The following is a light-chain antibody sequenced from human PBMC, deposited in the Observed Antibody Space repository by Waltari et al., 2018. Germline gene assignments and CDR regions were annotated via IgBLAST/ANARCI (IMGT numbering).Light chain of an antibody. CDR2: RAS. J-gene: IGKJ5*01. CDR1: QTISSW. CDR3: QQYNSYSIT. Sequence: DIQMTQSPSTLSASVGDRVTITCRASQTISSWLAWYQQQPGKAPRLLIYRASTLESGVPSRFSGSRSGTEFTLTISSLQPDDFATYYCQQYNSYSITFGQGTRLEIK. V-gene: IGKV1-5*03.